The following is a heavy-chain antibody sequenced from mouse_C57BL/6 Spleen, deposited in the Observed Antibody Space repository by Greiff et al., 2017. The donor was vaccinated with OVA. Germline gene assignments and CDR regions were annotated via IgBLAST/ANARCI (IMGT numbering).Heavy chain of an antibody. CDR1: GYTFTSYW. CDR3: ASLYYGSSYAMDY. J-gene: IGHJ4*01. V-gene: IGHV1-7*01. CDR2: INPSSGYT. Sequence: VQLQQSGAELAKPGASVKLSCKASGYTFTSYWMHWVKQRPGQGLEWIGYINPSSGYTKYNQKFKDKATLTADKSSSTAYMQLSSLTYEDSAVYYCASLYYGSSYAMDYWGQGTSVTVSS. D-gene: IGHD1-1*01.